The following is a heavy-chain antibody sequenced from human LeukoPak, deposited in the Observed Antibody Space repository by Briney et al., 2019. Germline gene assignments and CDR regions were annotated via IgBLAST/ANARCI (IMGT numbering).Heavy chain of an antibody. CDR2: ISAYTGNT. CDR3: ARGPDAAGR. V-gene: IGHV1-18*01. Sequence: ASVKVSCKASGGTFSSYAISWVRQAPGQGLEWMGWISAYTGNTNYAQKLQGRVTMTTDTSTSTAYMELSSLRSEDTAVYYCARGPDAAGRWGQGTLVTVSS. D-gene: IGHD6-13*01. CDR1: GGTFSSYA. J-gene: IGHJ4*02.